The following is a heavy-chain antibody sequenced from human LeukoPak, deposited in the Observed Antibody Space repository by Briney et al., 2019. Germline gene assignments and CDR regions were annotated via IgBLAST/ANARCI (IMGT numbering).Heavy chain of an antibody. J-gene: IGHJ4*02. V-gene: IGHV3-11*01. CDR3: AKDIAYYYDSSGWDY. Sequence: GGSLRLSCAASGFTFSDYYMSWIRQAPGKGLEWVSYISSSGSTKFYADSVKGRFTISRDNAKNSLYLQMNSLRAEDTALYYCAKDIAYYYDSSGWDYWGQGTLVTVSS. CDR2: ISSSGSTK. CDR1: GFTFSDYY. D-gene: IGHD3-22*01.